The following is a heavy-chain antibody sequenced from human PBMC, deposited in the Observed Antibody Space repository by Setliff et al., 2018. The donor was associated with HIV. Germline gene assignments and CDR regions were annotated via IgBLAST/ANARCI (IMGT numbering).Heavy chain of an antibody. V-gene: IGHV4-28*03. CDR1: GYSISSSHW. CDR2: IYYSGST. CDR3: ARGHCSGTNCYGVDYYGMDV. D-gene: IGHD2-2*01. J-gene: IGHJ6*02. Sequence: SETLSLTCAVSGYSISSSHWWGWIRQPPGKGLEWIGYIYYSGSTNYNPSLKSRVSMSVDKSKNQFSVKLTSVTAADTAVYYCARGHCSGTNCYGVDYYGMDVWGQGTTVTVSS.